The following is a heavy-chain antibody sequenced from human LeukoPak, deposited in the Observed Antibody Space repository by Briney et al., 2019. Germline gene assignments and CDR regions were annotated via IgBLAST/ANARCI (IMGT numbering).Heavy chain of an antibody. CDR3: ARRRVLRYFDWTHYFDY. V-gene: IGHV5-51*01. Sequence: GESLKISCKGSGYSFTSYWIGWVRQMPGKGLEWMGIIHPGDSDTRYSPSFQGQVTISADKSISTAYLQWSSLKASDTAMYYCARRRVLRYFDWTHYFDYWGQGTLVTVSS. CDR1: GYSFTSYW. D-gene: IGHD3-9*01. J-gene: IGHJ4*02. CDR2: IHPGDSDT.